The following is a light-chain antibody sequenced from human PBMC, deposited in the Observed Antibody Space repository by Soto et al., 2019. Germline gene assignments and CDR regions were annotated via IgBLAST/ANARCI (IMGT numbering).Light chain of an antibody. CDR2: EVS. CDR3: CSYAGTSTLV. Sequence: QSALTQPASVSGSPGQSITISCTGTSSDVGSYNLVSWYQRHPGKAPKLMIYEVSQRPSGVSNRFSASKSGNTASLTISGLQAEDEADYYCCSYAGTSTLVFGGGTKLTVL. J-gene: IGLJ2*01. CDR1: SSDVGSYNL. V-gene: IGLV2-23*02.